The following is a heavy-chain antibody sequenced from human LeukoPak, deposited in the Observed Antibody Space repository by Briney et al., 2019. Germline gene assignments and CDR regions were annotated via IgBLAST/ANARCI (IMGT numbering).Heavy chain of an antibody. Sequence: PGGSLRLSCAASGFIFNTYRMSWVRQAPGKGLEWVAKINQDGSEKYYVESVKGRFTISRDNAKNSLYLQMNSLRAEDTAVYYCARTKFVVGTHFFCSFDYWGQGALVTVSS. CDR3: ARTKFVVGTHFFCSFDY. CDR1: GFIFNTYR. J-gene: IGHJ4*02. CDR2: INQDGSEK. V-gene: IGHV3-7*01. D-gene: IGHD2-21*02.